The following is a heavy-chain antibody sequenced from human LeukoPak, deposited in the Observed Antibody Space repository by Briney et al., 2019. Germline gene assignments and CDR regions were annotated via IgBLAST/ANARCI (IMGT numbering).Heavy chain of an antibody. J-gene: IGHJ4*02. CDR3: ASLPSIAARPVDY. V-gene: IGHV3-21*01. D-gene: IGHD6-6*01. CDR2: ISSSSSYI. CDR1: GFTFSTYS. Sequence: GGSLRLSCAASGFTFSTYSMNWVRQAPGKGLEWVSSISSSSSYIYYADSVKGRFTISRDNAENSLYLQMNSLRAEDTAVYYCASLPSIAARPVDYWGQGTLVTVSS.